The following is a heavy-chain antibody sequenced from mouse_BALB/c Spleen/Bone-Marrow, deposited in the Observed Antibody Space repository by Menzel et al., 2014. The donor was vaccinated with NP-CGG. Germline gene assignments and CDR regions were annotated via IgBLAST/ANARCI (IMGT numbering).Heavy chain of an antibody. D-gene: IGHD4-1*01. V-gene: IGHV1-69*01. CDR2: IDTSDSYT. J-gene: IGHJ3*01. CDR3: ARGDWDDAY. CDR1: GYTFTDYW. Sequence: VQLQQSGAELVMPGASVKMSCKASGYTFTDYWMHWVKQRPGQGLEWIGAIDTSDSYTSYNQKFKGKATLTVDEFSSTAYMQLSSLTSEDSAVYYCARGDWDDAYWGQGTLVTVSA.